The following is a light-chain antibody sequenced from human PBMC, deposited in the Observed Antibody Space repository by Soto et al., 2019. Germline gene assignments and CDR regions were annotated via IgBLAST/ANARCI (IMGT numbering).Light chain of an antibody. CDR2: GAS. CDR3: QQYNDRPWT. J-gene: IGKJ1*01. CDR1: QSVTTS. Sequence: EIVMTQSPATLSVSPGDRATLSCRASQSVTTSLAWFQQKPGQAPRLLIYGASARATGIPARFSGSGSGTEFPLTISSLQSEDFALYYCQQYNDRPWTFGQGTKVEIK. V-gene: IGKV3-15*01.